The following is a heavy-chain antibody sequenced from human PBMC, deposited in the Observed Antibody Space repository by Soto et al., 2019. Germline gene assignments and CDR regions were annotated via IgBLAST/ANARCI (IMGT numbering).Heavy chain of an antibody. CDR3: ARGDCSAAGCYIHYYYGMDV. V-gene: IGHV3-23*01. CDR2: IDRSGGTS. CDR1: GFTFRNYA. Sequence: GGSLRLPCAAAGFTFRNYAMSWVRQAPGKGLEWVSAIDRSGGTSYYADSVKGRFTISRDNAKNTLYLQMNSLRADDTAVYYCARGDCSAAGCYIHYYYGMDVWGQGTTVTVS. D-gene: IGHD2-2*02. J-gene: IGHJ6*02.